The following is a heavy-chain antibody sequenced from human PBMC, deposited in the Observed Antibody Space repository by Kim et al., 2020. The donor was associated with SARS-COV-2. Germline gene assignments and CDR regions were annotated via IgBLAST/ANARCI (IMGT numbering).Heavy chain of an antibody. Sequence: KGRFTISRDNAKNSLYLQMNSLRAEDTAVYYCARDKVAVAGKTGYGMDVWGQGTTVTVSS. CDR3: ARDKVAVAGKTGYGMDV. V-gene: IGHV3-11*06. J-gene: IGHJ6*02. D-gene: IGHD6-19*01.